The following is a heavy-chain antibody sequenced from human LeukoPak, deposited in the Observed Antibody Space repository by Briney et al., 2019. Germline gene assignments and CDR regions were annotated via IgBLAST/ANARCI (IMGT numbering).Heavy chain of an antibody. CDR3: AREPQWDDAFDI. J-gene: IGHJ3*02. D-gene: IGHD1-26*01. CDR2: INHSGST. Sequence: SETLSLTCAVYGGSFSGYYWSWIRQPPGKGLEWIGEINHSGSTNYNPSLKSRVTISVDTSKNQFSLKLSSVTAADTAVYYCAREPQWDDAFDIWGQGTMVTVSS. CDR1: GGSFSGYY. V-gene: IGHV4-34*01.